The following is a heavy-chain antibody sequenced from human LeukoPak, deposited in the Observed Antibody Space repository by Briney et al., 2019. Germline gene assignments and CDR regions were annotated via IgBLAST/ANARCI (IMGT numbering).Heavy chain of an antibody. V-gene: IGHV4-39*07. D-gene: IGHD6-19*01. CDR1: GGSISSSGYY. Sequence: SETLSLTCTVSGGSISSSGYYWGWIRQPPGKGLEWIGTIYYSGSTYYNPSLKSRVTISVDTSNNQLSLKLNSVTAADTAVYYCARDPGVPNGWFFNRDFDYWGQGTLVTVSS. CDR2: IYYSGST. J-gene: IGHJ4*02. CDR3: ARDPGVPNGWFFNRDFDY.